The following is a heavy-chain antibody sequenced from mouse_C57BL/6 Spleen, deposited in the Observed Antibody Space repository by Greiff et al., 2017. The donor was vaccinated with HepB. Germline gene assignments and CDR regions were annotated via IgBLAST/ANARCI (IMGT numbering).Heavy chain of an antibody. V-gene: IGHV1-19*01. CDR1: GYTFTDYY. D-gene: IGHD2-10*01. Sequence: EVQLQQSGPVLVKPGASVKMSCKASGYTFTDYYMNWVKQSHGKSLEWIGVINPYNGGTSYNQKFKGKATLTVDKSSSTAYMELNSLTSEDSAVYYCARRLLSFDYWGQSTTLTVSS. CDR2: INPYNGGT. J-gene: IGHJ2*01. CDR3: ARRLLSFDY.